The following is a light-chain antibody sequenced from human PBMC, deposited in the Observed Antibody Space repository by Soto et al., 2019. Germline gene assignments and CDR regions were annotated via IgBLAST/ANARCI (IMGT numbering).Light chain of an antibody. V-gene: IGKV1-12*01. CDR3: LRSNSFPRV. Sequence: DIEMTQSPSSLAASLGDRVIITCRASQDISSWLAWYQQKPGKAPKLLVSAASTLQSGVPARFSGSGSGTEFTLTISNLQPEDVATYFCLRSNSFPRVFCQGTKLEIK. J-gene: IGKJ1*01. CDR1: QDISSW. CDR2: AAS.